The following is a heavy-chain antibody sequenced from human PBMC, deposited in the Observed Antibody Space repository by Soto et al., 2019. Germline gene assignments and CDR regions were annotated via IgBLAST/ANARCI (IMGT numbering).Heavy chain of an antibody. Sequence: SVKVSCKASGGTFSSYAISWVRQAPGQGLEWMGGIIPIFGTANYAQKFQGRVTITADESTSTAYMELSSLRSEDTAVYYCARDPGPRFYTRVDYWGQGTLVTVSS. CDR3: ARDPGPRFYTRVDY. J-gene: IGHJ4*02. CDR1: GGTFSSYA. CDR2: IIPIFGTA. D-gene: IGHD3-3*01. V-gene: IGHV1-69*13.